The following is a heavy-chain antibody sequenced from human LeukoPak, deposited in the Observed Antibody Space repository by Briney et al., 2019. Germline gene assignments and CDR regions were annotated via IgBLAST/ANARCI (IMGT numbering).Heavy chain of an antibody. CDR2: ISYDGSNK. J-gene: IGHJ1*01. CDR1: GFTFSSYA. D-gene: IGHD4-17*01. CDR3: ARDHHDYDDLEYFQH. V-gene: IGHV3-30-3*01. Sequence: PGGSLRLSCAASGFTFSSYAMHWVRQAPGKGLEWVAVISYDGSNKYYADSVKGRFTISRDNSKNTLYLQMNSLRAEDTAVYYCARDHHDYDDLEYFQHWGQGTLVTVSS.